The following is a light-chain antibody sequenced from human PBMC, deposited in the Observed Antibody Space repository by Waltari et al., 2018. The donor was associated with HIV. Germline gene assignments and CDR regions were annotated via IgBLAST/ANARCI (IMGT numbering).Light chain of an antibody. J-gene: IGLJ2*01. Sequence: QSVLTQPHSVSAAPGQKVTIPCSGRSSNIGNNYVSCYQQLPGTAPKLPIYDNNKRPSGIPDRFSGSKSGTSATLGITGLQTGDDADYYCGTWDSSLSAVVFGGGTKLTVL. V-gene: IGLV1-51*01. CDR1: SSNIGNNY. CDR2: DNN. CDR3: GTWDSSLSAVV.